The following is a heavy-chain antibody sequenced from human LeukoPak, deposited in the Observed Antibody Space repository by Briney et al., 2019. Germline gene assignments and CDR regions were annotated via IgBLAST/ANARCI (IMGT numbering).Heavy chain of an antibody. Sequence: ASVKVSCKASGYTFTGYYMHWVRQAPGQGLEWMGWINPNSGGTNYAQKFQGRVTVTRDTSISTAYMELGRLRSDDTAVYYCARGYYYDSSAFLPDYWGQGTLVTVSS. CDR3: ARGYYYDSSAFLPDY. D-gene: IGHD3-22*01. CDR2: INPNSGGT. J-gene: IGHJ4*02. CDR1: GYTFTGYY. V-gene: IGHV1-2*02.